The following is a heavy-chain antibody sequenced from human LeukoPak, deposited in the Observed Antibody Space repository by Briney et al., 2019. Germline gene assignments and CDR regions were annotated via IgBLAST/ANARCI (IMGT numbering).Heavy chain of an antibody. CDR2: ITSSSSYI. CDR3: ARDRGGLVNPNWFDP. J-gene: IGHJ5*02. V-gene: IGHV3-21*06. Sequence: KPGRSLRLSCAASGFTFSSYTMNWVRQAPGKGLEWVSSITSSSSYIYYADSLKGRFTISRDNAKNSLYLQMNSLRAEDTAVYYCARDRGGLVNPNWFDPWGQGTLVTVSS. D-gene: IGHD6-6*01. CDR1: GFTFSSYT.